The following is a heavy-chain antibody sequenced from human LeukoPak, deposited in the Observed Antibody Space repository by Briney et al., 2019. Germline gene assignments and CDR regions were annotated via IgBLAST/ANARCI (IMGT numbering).Heavy chain of an antibody. Sequence: GASVKVSCKASGYTFTGYYMHWVRQATGQGLEWMGWINPNSGGTNYAQKFQGRVTMTRDTSISTAYMELSRLRSDDTAVYYCARGRSPIVLVPGVFWGQGTLVTVSS. CDR2: INPNSGGT. V-gene: IGHV1-2*02. CDR3: ARGRSPIVLVPGVF. CDR1: GYTFTGYY. J-gene: IGHJ4*02. D-gene: IGHD2-2*01.